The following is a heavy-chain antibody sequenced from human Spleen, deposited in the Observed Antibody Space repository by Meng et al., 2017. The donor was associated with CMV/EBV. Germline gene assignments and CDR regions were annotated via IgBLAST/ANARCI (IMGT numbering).Heavy chain of an antibody. CDR2: SSGSGVRE. Sequence: CAASGFSFSSYALSWVRQAPGKGLEWVSDSSGSGVRENYADSVKGRCTISRDNSKNTLYLQMTGLRAEDTAMYYCAKGHGRAYDFWSAWGQGTLVTVSS. CDR3: AKGHGRAYDFWSA. J-gene: IGHJ4*02. CDR1: GFSFSSYA. D-gene: IGHD3-3*01. V-gene: IGHV3-23*01.